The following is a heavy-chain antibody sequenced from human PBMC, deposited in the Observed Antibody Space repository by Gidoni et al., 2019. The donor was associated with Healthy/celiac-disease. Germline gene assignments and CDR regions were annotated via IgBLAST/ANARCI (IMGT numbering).Heavy chain of an antibody. CDR1: GFTFSSYS. J-gene: IGHJ4*02. Sequence: EVQLVESGGGLVKPGGSLRLSCAASGFTFSSYSMNWVRQAPGKGLEWVSSISSSSSYIYYADSVKGRFTISRDNAKNSLYLQMNSLRAEDTAVYYCARDHLYSSSWYPLLADWGQGTLVTVSS. V-gene: IGHV3-21*01. CDR2: ISSSSSYI. CDR3: ARDHLYSSSWYPLLAD. D-gene: IGHD6-13*01.